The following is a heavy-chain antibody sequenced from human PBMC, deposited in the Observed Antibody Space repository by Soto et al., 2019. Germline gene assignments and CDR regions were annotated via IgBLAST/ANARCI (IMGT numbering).Heavy chain of an antibody. J-gene: IGHJ6*02. D-gene: IGHD6-19*01. V-gene: IGHV3-53*04. CDR3: ARAPKDNIGWLNGMDV. CDR2: IYSGGST. CDR1: ELTVSSNY. Sequence: EVQLVESGGGLVQPGGSLRLSCAASELTVSSNYMSWVRQAPGKGLEWVSIIYSGGSTYYADSVKGRFTISRDNPKNTLFLQMNSLRAEDTAVYFCARAPKDNIGWLNGMDVWGQGTTVTVSS.